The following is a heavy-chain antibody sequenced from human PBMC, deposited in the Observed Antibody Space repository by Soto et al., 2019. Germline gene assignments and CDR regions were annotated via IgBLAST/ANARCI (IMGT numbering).Heavy chain of an antibody. D-gene: IGHD6-19*01. CDR2: ISCCGGST. Sequence: EVQLLESGGGVVQPGGSLRLSCEASGFNFKKFAMGWVRQAPGEGLEWVSGISCCGGSTFYADSVKGRFSLARDDSKNPLSLQLKSLRVEEKAHYYCAKADGEQWLIPHLDNWGQGTQVTVS. J-gene: IGHJ1*01. CDR3: AKADGEQWLIPHLDN. CDR1: GFNFKKFA. V-gene: IGHV3-23*01.